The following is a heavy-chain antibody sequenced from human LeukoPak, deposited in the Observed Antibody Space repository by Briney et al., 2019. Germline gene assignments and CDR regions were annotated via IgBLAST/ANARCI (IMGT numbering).Heavy chain of an antibody. V-gene: IGHV3-21*01. Sequence: PGGSLRLSCAASGFTFSSYSMNWVRQAPGKGLEWVSSISGSSNYINYADSVKGRFTISSDNAQNSLFLQLNSLRAEDTAVYYCARDPYSSGWYKDAFDIWGQGTMVTVSS. CDR2: ISGSSNYI. CDR1: GFTFSSYS. D-gene: IGHD6-19*01. CDR3: ARDPYSSGWYKDAFDI. J-gene: IGHJ3*02.